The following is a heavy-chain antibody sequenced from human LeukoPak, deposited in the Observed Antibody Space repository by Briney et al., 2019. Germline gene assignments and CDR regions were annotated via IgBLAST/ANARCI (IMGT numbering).Heavy chain of an antibody. CDR3: ARDAHPVPAAITY. D-gene: IGHD2-2*01. Sequence: GRSLRLSCAASGFTFSSYAMHWVRQAPGKGLEWVAVISYDGSNKYYADSVKGRFTISRDNSKNTLYLQMNSLRAEDTAVYYCARDAHPVPAAITYWGQGTLVTVSS. V-gene: IGHV3-30-3*01. J-gene: IGHJ4*02. CDR1: GFTFSSYA. CDR2: ISYDGSNK.